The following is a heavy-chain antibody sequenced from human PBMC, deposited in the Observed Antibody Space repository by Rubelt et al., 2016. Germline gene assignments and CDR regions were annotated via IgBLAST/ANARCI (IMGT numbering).Heavy chain of an antibody. CDR1: GFTFDDYG. J-gene: IGHJ3*02. CDR2: INWNGGST. D-gene: IGHD5-18*01. Sequence: VQLVESGGGVVQPGRSLRLSCAASGFTFDDYGMSWVRQAPGKGLEWVSGINWNGGSTGYADSVKGRFTIARDNSKNTLYLQMNSLRAEDTAVYYCAKDGSGYSYGPGAFAIWGQGTMVTVSS. CDR3: AKDGSGYSYGPGAFAI. V-gene: IGHV3-20*04.